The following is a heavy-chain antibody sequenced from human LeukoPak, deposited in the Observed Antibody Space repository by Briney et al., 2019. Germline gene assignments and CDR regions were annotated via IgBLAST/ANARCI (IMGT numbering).Heavy chain of an antibody. CDR2: IYYSGST. J-gene: IGHJ3*02. CDR3: ASDYGGNSGEAFDI. V-gene: IGHV4-59*08. D-gene: IGHD4-23*01. Sequence: PSETLSLTCTVSGGSISSYYWSWIRQPPGKGLGWIGYIYYSGSTNYNPSLKSRVTIPVDTSKNQFSLKLSSVTAADTAVYYCASDYGGNSGEAFDIWGQGTMVTVSS. CDR1: GGSISSYY.